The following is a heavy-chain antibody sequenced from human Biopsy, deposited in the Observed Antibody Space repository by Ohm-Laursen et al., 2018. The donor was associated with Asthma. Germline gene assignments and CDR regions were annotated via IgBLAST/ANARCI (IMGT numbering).Heavy chain of an antibody. CDR1: GFTFDDYA. CDR3: AKGEWELLEANFDY. Sequence: SLRLSCAAAGFTFDDYAMHWVRQAPGKGLEWVSGISWNSGSIGYADSVKGRFTISRDNAKNSLYLQMNSLRAEDTALYYCAKGEWELLEANFDYWGQGTLVTVSS. J-gene: IGHJ4*02. D-gene: IGHD1-26*01. V-gene: IGHV3-9*01. CDR2: ISWNSGSI.